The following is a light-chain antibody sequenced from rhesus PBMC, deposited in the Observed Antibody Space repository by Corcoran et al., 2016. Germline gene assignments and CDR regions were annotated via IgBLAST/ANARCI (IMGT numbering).Light chain of an antibody. CDR3: QHYYSAPPT. CDR2: EAS. V-gene: IGKV1-21*01. J-gene: IGKJ1*01. CDR1: QGITND. Sequence: DIQMTQSPSSLSASVGDRVTITCRASQGITNDLAWYQQKPGETPKLLIYEASSLQSGIPSRFSGRGSGTDFTLTISSLQSEDFATYYCQHYYSAPPTFGQGTKVELK.